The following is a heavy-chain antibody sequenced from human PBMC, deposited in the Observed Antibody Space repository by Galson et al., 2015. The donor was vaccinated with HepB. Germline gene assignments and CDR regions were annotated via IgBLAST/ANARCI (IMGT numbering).Heavy chain of an antibody. V-gene: IGHV3-30*18. CDR2: ISYDGTNK. J-gene: IGHJ6*02. CDR1: GFTFSSSG. CDR3: AKDRSSSSWYPLHYGMDV. Sequence: SLRLSCAASGFTFSSSGIHWVRQAPGKGLEWVAVISYDGTNKYYADSVKGRFTISRDNSKNTLYLQMNSLRAEDTAGYYCAKDRSSSSWYPLHYGMDVWGQGTTVTVSS. D-gene: IGHD6-13*01.